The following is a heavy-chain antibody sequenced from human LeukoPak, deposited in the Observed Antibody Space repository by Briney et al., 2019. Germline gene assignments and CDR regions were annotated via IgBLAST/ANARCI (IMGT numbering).Heavy chain of an antibody. J-gene: IGHJ4*02. CDR3: ARDAGAPGGYSYGYGFDY. CDR1: GDSVSSNSAA. D-gene: IGHD5-18*01. CDR2: TYYRSKWYN. V-gene: IGHV6-1*01. Sequence: SQTLSLTCAISGDSVSSNSAAWNWIRQSPSRGLEWLGRTYYRSKWYNDYAVSVKSRITINPDTSKNQFSLQLNSVTPEDTAVYYCARDAGAPGGYSYGYGFDYWSQGTLVTVSS.